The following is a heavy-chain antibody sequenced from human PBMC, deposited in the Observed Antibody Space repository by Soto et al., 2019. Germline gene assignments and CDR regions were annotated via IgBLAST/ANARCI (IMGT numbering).Heavy chain of an antibody. Sequence: QVQLVKPGAEGKKPGASGKVSGKAPGYTFTSFVINWVRQATGQGLGWMGGMNPNSGNTGYAQKFQGRVTMTRDTSISTAYMELSSLRDEDTAVYYCAGPWNKQWGQGTPVTVSS. V-gene: IGHV1-8*01. D-gene: IGHD1-1*01. CDR2: MNPNSGNT. CDR3: AGPWNKQ. J-gene: IGHJ4*02. CDR1: GYTFTSFV.